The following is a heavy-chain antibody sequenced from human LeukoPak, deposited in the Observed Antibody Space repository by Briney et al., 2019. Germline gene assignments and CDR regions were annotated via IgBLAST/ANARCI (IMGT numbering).Heavy chain of an antibody. V-gene: IGHV4-59*01. J-gene: IGHJ3*02. Sequence: SETPSLTCTVSGGSISSYYWSWIRQPPGKGLEWIGYIYYSGSTNYNPSLKSRVTISVDTSKNQFSLKLSSVTAADTAVYYCATGNPALYYYDSSGYYPHDAFDIWGQGTMVTVSS. CDR1: GGSISSYY. CDR3: ATGNPALYYYDSSGYYPHDAFDI. CDR2: IYYSGST. D-gene: IGHD3-22*01.